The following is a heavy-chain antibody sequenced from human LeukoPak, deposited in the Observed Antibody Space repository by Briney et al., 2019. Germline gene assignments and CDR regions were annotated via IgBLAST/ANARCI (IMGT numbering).Heavy chain of an antibody. J-gene: IGHJ6*02. CDR2: ISYDGSNK. CDR3: ARIAARTYYYYGMDV. CDR1: GFTFSSYG. V-gene: IGHV3-30*03. Sequence: GRSLRLSCAASGFTFSSYGMHWVRQAPGKGLEWVAVISYDGSNKYYADSVKGRFTISRDNSKNTLYLQMNSLRAEDTAVYYCARIAARTYYYYGMDVWGQGTTVTVSS. D-gene: IGHD6-6*01.